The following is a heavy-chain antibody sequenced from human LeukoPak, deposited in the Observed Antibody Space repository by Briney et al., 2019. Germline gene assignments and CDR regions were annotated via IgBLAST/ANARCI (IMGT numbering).Heavy chain of an antibody. J-gene: IGHJ4*02. Sequence: ASVKVSCKASGYTFTNYYMHWVRQAPGQRLEWMGIIDPSGGSTSYAQKFQGRVTMTRDTSTSTVYMELSSLSSEDTAVYYCARARSSFGDSSSYYFDYWGQGTLLTVSS. CDR1: GYTFTNYY. V-gene: IGHV1-46*01. D-gene: IGHD3-22*01. CDR2: IDPSGGST. CDR3: ARARSSFGDSSSYYFDY.